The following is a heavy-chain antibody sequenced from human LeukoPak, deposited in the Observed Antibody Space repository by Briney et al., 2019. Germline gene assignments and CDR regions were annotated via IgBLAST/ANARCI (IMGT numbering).Heavy chain of an antibody. J-gene: IGHJ4*02. CDR2: IWYDGSNK. V-gene: IGHV3-33*01. Sequence: PGGSLRLSCAASGFTFSSYGMPWVRQAPGKGLEWVAVIWYDGSNKYYADSVKGRFTISRDNSKNTLYLQMNSLRAEDTAVYYCARASGDYYDSSGYYYYWGQGTLVTVSS. CDR1: GFTFSSYG. CDR3: ARASGDYYDSSGYYYY. D-gene: IGHD3-22*01.